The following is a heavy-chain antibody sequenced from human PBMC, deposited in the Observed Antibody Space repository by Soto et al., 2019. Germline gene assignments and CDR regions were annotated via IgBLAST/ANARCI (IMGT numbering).Heavy chain of an antibody. CDR2: ISAYNGNS. D-gene: IGHD2-2*01. CDR1: TYAFTSYG. J-gene: IGHJ6*02. Sequence: QVQLVQSGAEVKKPGASVKVTCKASTYAFTSYGFTWVRQAPGQGLEWVGWISAYNGNSNYAQKYEGRVTMTTDTATSTAYMELSSLRSDDTAVYYCARIADCSTTSCSFPSRFHVRGYYYYYGLDVWGQGTTVTVSS. CDR3: ARIADCSTTSCSFPSRFHVRGYYYYYGLDV. V-gene: IGHV1-18*04.